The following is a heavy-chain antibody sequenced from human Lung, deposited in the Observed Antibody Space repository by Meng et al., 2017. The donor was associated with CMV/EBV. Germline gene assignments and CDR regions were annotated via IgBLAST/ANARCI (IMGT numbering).Heavy chain of an antibody. CDR1: GFTFSNFW. V-gene: IGHV3-7*01. CDR3: YMGHYSGA. D-gene: IGHD1-26*01. CDR2: IEDNGSGV. Sequence: GGSXRLCCAASGFTFSNFWMNWVRQAPGKGLEWVANIEDNGSGVYYVDSVKGRFTISRDNARNALYLQMDSLRVEDTAVYYCYMGHYSGAWGQGPLVTVSS. J-gene: IGHJ5*02.